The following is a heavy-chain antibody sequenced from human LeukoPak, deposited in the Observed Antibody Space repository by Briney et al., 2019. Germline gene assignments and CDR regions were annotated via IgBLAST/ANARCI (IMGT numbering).Heavy chain of an antibody. D-gene: IGHD2-21*02. CDR2: IYSGGST. CDR3: AKDRTVWSGDCPGY. CDR1: GFTVSSNY. Sequence: PGGSLRLSCAASGFTVSSNYMSWVRQAPGKGLEWVSVIYSGGSTYYADSVKGRFTISRDNSKNTLHLQMNSLRAEDTAVYYCAKDRTVWSGDCPGYWGQGTLVTVSS. V-gene: IGHV3-66*01. J-gene: IGHJ4*02.